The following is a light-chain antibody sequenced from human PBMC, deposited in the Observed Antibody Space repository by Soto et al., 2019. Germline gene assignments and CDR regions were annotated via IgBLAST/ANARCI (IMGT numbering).Light chain of an antibody. V-gene: IGKV3-20*01. Sequence: IVLTQSPGTLSLSPGDRATVSCRAIQSISSNFLAWYQHKPGQSPRLLIYGGSTRVTGIPDRFSGSGSGTDFTLTISRLEPEDFAVYYCQQYGRSPPFIFGPRAKVDIK. CDR2: GGS. CDR1: QSISSNF. J-gene: IGKJ3*01. CDR3: QQYGRSPPFI.